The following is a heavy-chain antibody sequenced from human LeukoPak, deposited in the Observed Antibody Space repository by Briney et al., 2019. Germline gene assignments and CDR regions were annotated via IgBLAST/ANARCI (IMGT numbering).Heavy chain of an antibody. CDR1: GFTFSSYR. Sequence: GGSLRLSCAASGFTFSSYRMNWVRQAPGKGLEWVSSISSSSSYIYYADSVKGRFTISRDNAKNSLYLQMNSLRAEDTAVYYCARKGVLGDIPWGQGTLVTVSS. J-gene: IGHJ5*02. CDR3: ARKGVLGDIP. D-gene: IGHD3-10*01. V-gene: IGHV3-21*01. CDR2: ISSSSSYI.